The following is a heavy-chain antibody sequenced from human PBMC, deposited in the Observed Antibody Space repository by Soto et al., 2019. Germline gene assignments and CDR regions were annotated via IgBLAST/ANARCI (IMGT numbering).Heavy chain of an antibody. CDR2: ISGIGGST. J-gene: IGHJ6*02. CDR1: GFTFSSYA. D-gene: IGHD3-9*01. Sequence: GGSLRLSCAASGFTFSSYAMSWVRQAPGKGLEWVSAISGIGGSTYYADSVKGRFTISRDNSKNTLYLQMNSLRAEDTAVYYCAKASQPLYYYDILTGYYWDYYYGMDVWGQGNTVTVSS. V-gene: IGHV3-23*01. CDR3: AKASQPLYYYDILTGYYWDYYYGMDV.